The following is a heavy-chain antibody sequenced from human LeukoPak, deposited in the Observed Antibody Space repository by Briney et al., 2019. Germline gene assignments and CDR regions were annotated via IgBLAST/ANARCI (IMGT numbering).Heavy chain of an antibody. CDR3: ARVGRDYYDSSGYSFDY. D-gene: IGHD3-22*01. Sequence: SETLSLTCTVSGGSISTFYWSWIRQHPGKGLEWIGYIYYSGSTYYNPSLKSRVTISVDTSKNQFSLKLSSVTAADTAVYYCARVGRDYYDSSGYSFDYWGQGTLVTVSS. V-gene: IGHV4-59*06. CDR1: GGSISTFY. J-gene: IGHJ4*02. CDR2: IYYSGST.